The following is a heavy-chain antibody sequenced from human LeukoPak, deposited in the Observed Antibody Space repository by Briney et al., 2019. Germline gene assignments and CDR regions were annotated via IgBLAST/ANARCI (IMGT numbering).Heavy chain of an antibody. CDR2: IYYSGST. D-gene: IGHD6-13*01. J-gene: IGHJ3*01. Sequence: SETLSLTCTVSGVSISSYYWSWIRQPSGKGLEWIGYIYYSGSTNYNPSLKSRVTISLDTSKNQFSLKLSSVTAADTAVYYCARHDGSSWYYAFDVWGQGTMVTVSS. V-gene: IGHV4-59*08. CDR3: ARHDGSSWYYAFDV. CDR1: GVSISSYY.